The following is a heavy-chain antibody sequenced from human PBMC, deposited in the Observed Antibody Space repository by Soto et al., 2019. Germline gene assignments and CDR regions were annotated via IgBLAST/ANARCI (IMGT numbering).Heavy chain of an antibody. Sequence: SVKVSCKASGGTFSSYTISWVRQAPGQGLEWMGRIIPILGIANYAQKFQGRVTITADKSTSTAYMELSSLRSEDTAVYYCASRRDCSSTSRYRVDYWGQGSSVT. D-gene: IGHD2-2*01. CDR2: IIPILGIA. V-gene: IGHV1-69*02. J-gene: IGHJ4*02. CDR3: ASRRDCSSTSRYRVDY. CDR1: GGTFSSYT.